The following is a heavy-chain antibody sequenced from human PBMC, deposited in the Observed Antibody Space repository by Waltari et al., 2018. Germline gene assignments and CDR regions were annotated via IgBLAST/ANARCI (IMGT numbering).Heavy chain of an antibody. CDR1: SYSIRSGYF. V-gene: IGHV4-38-2*02. J-gene: IGHJ5*02. CDR3: VRDLGGSGNSWFDA. Sequence: QVQLQESGPGLARPSETLSLTCVVSSYSIRSGYFWGWIRQPPGKGLEWIGSISHSGKTYYNPSLQSRRSLSVDTSKNQFALKVTSVTAADTAIYYCVRDLGGSGNSWFDAWGQGTLVTVSS. D-gene: IGHD3-10*01. CDR2: ISHSGKT.